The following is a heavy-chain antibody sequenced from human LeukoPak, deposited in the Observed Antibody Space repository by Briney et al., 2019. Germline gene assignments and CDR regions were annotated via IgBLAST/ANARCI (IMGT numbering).Heavy chain of an antibody. CDR3: ARANYDFWSRLDPHYYYMDI. Sequence: SETLSLTCTLSGGSITTESYYWAWIRQPPGKGLDWIGSVFHSGHTYYNPSLKSRVTISVDRSKTQFSLMLGSVTAADTAMYYCARANYDFWSRLDPHYYYMDIWGTGTAVTVSS. J-gene: IGHJ6*03. D-gene: IGHD3-3*01. CDR2: VFHSGHT. CDR1: GGSITTESYY. V-gene: IGHV4-39*01.